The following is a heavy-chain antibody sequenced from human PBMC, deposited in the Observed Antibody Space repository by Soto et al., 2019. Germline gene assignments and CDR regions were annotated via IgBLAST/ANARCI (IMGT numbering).Heavy chain of an antibody. CDR2: ISIYNGNI. V-gene: IGHV1-18*04. D-gene: IGHD2-21*01. J-gene: IGHJ6*02. Sequence: QVQLVQSGAEVKKPVASVKVSCKASGYTFTSYGISWVRQAPGQGLEWMGWISIYNGNINYAQKLQGRVTMTTDTSTSTAYMELRSLRSDDTAVYYCARVPGVNYYYGMDVWGQGTTVTVSS. CDR3: ARVPGVNYYYGMDV. CDR1: GYTFTSYG.